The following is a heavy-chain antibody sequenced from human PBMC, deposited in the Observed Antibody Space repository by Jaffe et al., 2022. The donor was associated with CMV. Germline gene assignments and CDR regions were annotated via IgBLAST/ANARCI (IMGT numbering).Heavy chain of an antibody. CDR2: ISSSSSYI. D-gene: IGHD6-6*01. V-gene: IGHV3-21*01. J-gene: IGHJ4*02. CDR1: GFTFSSYS. Sequence: EVQLVESGGGLVKPGGSLRLSCAASGFTFSSYSMNWVRQAPGKGLEWVSSISSSSSYIYYADSVKGRFTISRDNAKNSLYLQMNSLRAEDTAVYYCARDGGYSSIAARPSDYWGQGTLVTVSS. CDR3: ARDGGYSSIAARPSDY.